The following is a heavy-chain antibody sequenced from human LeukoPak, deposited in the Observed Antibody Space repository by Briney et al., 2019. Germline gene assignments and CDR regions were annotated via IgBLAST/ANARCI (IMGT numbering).Heavy chain of an antibody. D-gene: IGHD6-19*01. Sequence: PGGSLRLSCAASGFTFSSYWLSWVRQAPGKGLAWVATIKEDGSENYYVDSVKGRFTISRDKAENSLYLQMNSLRAEDTAVYYCAREYSSGWYYFDYWGQGTLVTVSS. CDR3: AREYSSGWYYFDY. J-gene: IGHJ4*02. CDR2: IKEDGSEN. CDR1: GFTFSSYW. V-gene: IGHV3-7*01.